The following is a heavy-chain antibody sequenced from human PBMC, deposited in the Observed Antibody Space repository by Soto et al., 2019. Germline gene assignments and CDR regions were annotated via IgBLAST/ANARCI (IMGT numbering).Heavy chain of an antibody. V-gene: IGHV1-69*01. D-gene: IGHD5-12*01. CDR1: GGTFSSYA. CDR2: IIPIFGTA. Sequence: QVQLVQSGAEVKKPGSSVKVSCKASGGTFSSYAISWVRQAPGQGLEWMGGIIPIFGTANYAQKFQGRVTITPEESTSTAYMELRSLRSEDTAVYYCARAGRGKEMATSTFDYWGQGTLVTVSS. J-gene: IGHJ4*02. CDR3: ARAGRGKEMATSTFDY.